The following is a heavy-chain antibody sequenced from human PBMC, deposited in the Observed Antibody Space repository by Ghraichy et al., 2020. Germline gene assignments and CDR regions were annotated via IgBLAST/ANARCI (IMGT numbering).Heavy chain of an antibody. D-gene: IGHD3-10*01. V-gene: IGHV4-34*01. CDR1: GGSFSGYY. J-gene: IGHJ5*02. Sequence: SETLSLTCAVYGGSFSGYYWSWIRQPPGKGLEWIGEINHSGSTNYNPSLKSRVTISVDTSKNQFSLKLSSVTAADTAVYYCARHVTYNWNSYYGSGSPLARDWFDPWGQGTLVTVSS. CDR2: INHSGST. CDR3: ARHVTYNWNSYYGSGSPLARDWFDP.